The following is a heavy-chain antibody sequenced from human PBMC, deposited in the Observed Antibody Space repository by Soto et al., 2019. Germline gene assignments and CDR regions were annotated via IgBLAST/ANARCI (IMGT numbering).Heavy chain of an antibody. CDR3: ASVAQFVDFWTLDY. CDR2: IIPILGIA. D-gene: IGHD3-3*01. Sequence: QVQLVQSGAEVKKPGSSVKVSCKASGGTFSSYTISWVRQAPGQGLEWMGRIIPILGIANYAQKFQGRVTITADKSTSTAYMELSSVRSEDTAVYYCASVAQFVDFWTLDYWGQGTLVTVSS. J-gene: IGHJ4*02. V-gene: IGHV1-69*02. CDR1: GGTFSSYT.